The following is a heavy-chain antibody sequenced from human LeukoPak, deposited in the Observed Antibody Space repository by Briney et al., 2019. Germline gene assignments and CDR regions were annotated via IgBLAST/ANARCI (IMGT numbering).Heavy chain of an antibody. J-gene: IGHJ4*02. V-gene: IGHV4-59*12. CDR1: GGSISSYY. CDR3: ARAGGIVVVVAARRRPFDY. Sequence: SETLSLTCTVSGGSISSYYWSWIRQPPGKGLEWLGFNHYSGNTNYNPSLKSRVTISVDTSKNQFSLKLSSVTAADTAVYYCARAGGIVVVVAARRRPFDYWGQGTLVTVSS. CDR2: NHYSGNT. D-gene: IGHD2-15*01.